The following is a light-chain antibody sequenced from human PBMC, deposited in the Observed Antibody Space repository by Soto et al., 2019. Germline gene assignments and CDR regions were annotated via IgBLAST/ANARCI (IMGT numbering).Light chain of an antibody. CDR1: HVISSW. J-gene: IGKJ2*01. Sequence: DIQMTQSPSSVSASVGDRVTITCRASHVISSWLAWYQQKPGKAPKLLIYAASRLQSGVPSRFSGSESGADFSLTISSLQPEVVATYYCQQTNDFPYTFRQGTKLEIK. CDR3: QQTNDFPYT. CDR2: AAS. V-gene: IGKV1-12*01.